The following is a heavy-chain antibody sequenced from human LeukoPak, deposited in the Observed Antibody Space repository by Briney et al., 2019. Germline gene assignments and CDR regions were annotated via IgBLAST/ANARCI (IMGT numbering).Heavy chain of an antibody. CDR1: GGSFSGYY. Sequence: SETLSLTCAVYGGSFSGYYWSWIRQPPGKGLEWIGEINHSGSTNYNPSLKSRVTISVDTSKNQFSLKLSSVTAADTAVYCCARAPGYSSSSGGLDPWGQGTLVTVSS. D-gene: IGHD6-6*01. V-gene: IGHV4-34*01. J-gene: IGHJ5*02. CDR2: INHSGST. CDR3: ARAPGYSSSSGGLDP.